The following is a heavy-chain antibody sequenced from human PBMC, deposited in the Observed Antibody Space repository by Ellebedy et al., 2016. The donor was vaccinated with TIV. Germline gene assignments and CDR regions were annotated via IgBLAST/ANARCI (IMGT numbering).Heavy chain of an antibody. V-gene: IGHV3-48*01. CDR1: GFTFAPYA. Sequence: GESLKISCAASGFTFAPYAMNWVRQAPGKGLEWISYSSGSSLTIYYADSVKGRFTISRDNAKNSLYLQVNSLRAEDTAVFYCATDGSYGDYHSPTHAFAFWGQGTMVTVSS. CDR3: ATDGSYGDYHSPTHAFAF. D-gene: IGHD4-17*01. J-gene: IGHJ3*01. CDR2: SSGSSLTI.